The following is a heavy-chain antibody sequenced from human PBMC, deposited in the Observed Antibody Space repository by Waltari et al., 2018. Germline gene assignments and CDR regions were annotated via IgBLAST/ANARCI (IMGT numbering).Heavy chain of an antibody. D-gene: IGHD1-26*01. J-gene: IGHJ4*02. CDR3: ARDPGPIVGAPDY. V-gene: IGHV1-2*02. CDR1: GYRFTDYH. Sequence: QVQLVQSGTEVKKPGASVKVSCQASGYRFTDYHLHWVRQTPGQGLEGLGWINPKNGDTGYALNFLGRVTMTRDTSINTVFMDLSGLRSDDTAVFYCARDPGPIVGAPDYWGQGTLVTVSS. CDR2: INPKNGDT.